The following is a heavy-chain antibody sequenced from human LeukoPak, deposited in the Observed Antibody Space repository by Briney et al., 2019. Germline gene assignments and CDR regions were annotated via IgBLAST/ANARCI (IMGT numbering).Heavy chain of an antibody. Sequence: AAVKVSCKASGYTFTSYAMNWVRQAPGQGLEWMGWINTNTGNPTYAQGFTGRFVFSLDTSVSTAYLQISSLKAEDTAVYYCARAYRVTIAARPCWFDPWGQGTLVTVSS. CDR1: GYTFTSYA. CDR2: INTNTGNP. V-gene: IGHV7-4-1*02. CDR3: ARAYRVTIAARPCWFDP. D-gene: IGHD6-6*01. J-gene: IGHJ5*02.